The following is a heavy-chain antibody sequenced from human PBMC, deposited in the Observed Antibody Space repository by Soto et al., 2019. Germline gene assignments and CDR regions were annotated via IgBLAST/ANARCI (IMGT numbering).Heavy chain of an antibody. CDR3: ARITQELLSIVGPQFDY. CDR2: INAGNGNT. J-gene: IGHJ4*02. CDR1: GYTFTSYA. V-gene: IGHV1-3*01. D-gene: IGHD2-21*01. Sequence: GASVKVSCKASGYTFTSYAIHWVRQAPGQRLEWMGWINAGNGNTKYSQKFQDRVTMTTDTSTSTACMELRSLRSDDTAVYYCARITQELLSIVGPQFDYWGQGTLVTVSS.